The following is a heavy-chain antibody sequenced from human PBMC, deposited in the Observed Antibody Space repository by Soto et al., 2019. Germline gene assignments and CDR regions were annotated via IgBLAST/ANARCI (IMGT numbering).Heavy chain of an antibody. D-gene: IGHD3-22*01. CDR2: IIPILGIA. CDR1: GGTFSSYT. V-gene: IGHV1-69*04. Sequence: SVKVSCKASGGTFSSYTISWVRQAPGQGLEWMGRIIPILGIANYAQKFQGRVTITADKSTSTAYMELNSLRAEDTAVYYCARDSPYDDTSGYYDYWGQGTLVTVSS. CDR3: ARDSPYDDTSGYYDY. J-gene: IGHJ4*02.